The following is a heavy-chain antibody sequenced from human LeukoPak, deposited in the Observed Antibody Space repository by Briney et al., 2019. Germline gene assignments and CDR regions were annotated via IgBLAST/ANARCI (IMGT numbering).Heavy chain of an antibody. D-gene: IGHD5-24*01. CDR3: AGAVGYKGFLDY. V-gene: IGHV3-21*01. CDR2: ISSSSGYI. Sequence: GGSLRLSCAASGFIFSSYNMNWVRQAPGKGLEWVSSISSSSGYIYYADSVMGRFTISRDNAKNSLYLQMNSLRAEDTAVYYCAGAVGYKGFLDYWGQGTLVTVSS. CDR1: GFIFSSYN. J-gene: IGHJ4*02.